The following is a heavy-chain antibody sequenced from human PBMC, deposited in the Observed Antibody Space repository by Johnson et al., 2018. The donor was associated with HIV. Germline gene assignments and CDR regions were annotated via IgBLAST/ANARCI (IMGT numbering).Heavy chain of an antibody. CDR2: MNQDGSEK. CDR3: ARGPWSDAFDI. V-gene: IGHV3-7*01. J-gene: IGHJ3*02. D-gene: IGHD3-3*01. Sequence: EVQLVESGGGLVKPGGSLRLSCAASGFTFSGSWMTWVRQAPGKGLEWVANMNQDGSEKHFVDSVKGRFTISRDNAKKSLYLEMNSLSVEDTAVYYCARGPWSDAFDIWGQGTMVTVSP. CDR1: GFTFSGSW.